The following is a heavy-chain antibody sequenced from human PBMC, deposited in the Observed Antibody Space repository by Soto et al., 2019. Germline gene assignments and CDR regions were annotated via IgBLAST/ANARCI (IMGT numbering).Heavy chain of an antibody. Sequence: PGESLKISCQCSGYSLTSYWINWVRQMPGKGLEWMGRIDPSDSYIHDSPSFQGRVTMTRDTSITTAYMELSSLRSEDTAVYYCARSPRNWGFDYWGLGTLVTVSS. D-gene: IGHD7-27*01. J-gene: IGHJ4*02. CDR3: ARSPRNWGFDY. CDR2: IDPSDSYI. CDR1: GYSLTSYW. V-gene: IGHV5-10-1*01.